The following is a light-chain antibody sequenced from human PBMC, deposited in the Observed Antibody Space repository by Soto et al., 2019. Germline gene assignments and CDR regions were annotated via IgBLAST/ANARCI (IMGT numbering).Light chain of an antibody. J-gene: IGKJ4*01. V-gene: IGKV1-5*01. CDR3: LQYNNWPFT. CDR1: QSVSNW. CDR2: DAS. Sequence: IQMTQSPSSLSASVGDRVTITCRASQSVSNWLAWYQQKRGKAPELLIYDASSLKSGVPSRFSGSGSGTEFTLTISSLQPEDFAVYYCLQYNNWPFTFGGGTKVDIK.